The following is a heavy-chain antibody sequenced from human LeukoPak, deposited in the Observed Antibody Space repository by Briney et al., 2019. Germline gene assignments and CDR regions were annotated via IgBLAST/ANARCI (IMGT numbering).Heavy chain of an antibody. Sequence: SQTLSLTCAISGDSFSSNSAAWNWIRQSPSRGLEWLGRTYYRSKWYNDYAVSVKSRITINPDTSKNQFSLQLNSVTPEDTAVYYCARDLGTAWYYYYGMDVWGQGTTVTVSS. CDR2: TYYRSKWYN. CDR3: ARDLGTAWYYYYGMDV. CDR1: GDSFSSNSAA. D-gene: IGHD5-18*01. V-gene: IGHV6-1*01. J-gene: IGHJ6*02.